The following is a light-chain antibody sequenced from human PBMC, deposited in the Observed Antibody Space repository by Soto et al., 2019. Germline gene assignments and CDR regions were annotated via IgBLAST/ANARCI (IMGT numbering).Light chain of an antibody. Sequence: IHLTQSPSFLSASVGDRVTITCRASEGISNFLAWYQQKPGKAPELLIYTASTLRSGVPSRFSGSGSGTEFAVTISSLQPEDVATLYCQQRHTYPYTFGQGTRLDI. CDR2: TAS. CDR1: EGISNF. J-gene: IGKJ2*01. CDR3: QQRHTYPYT. V-gene: IGKV1-9*01.